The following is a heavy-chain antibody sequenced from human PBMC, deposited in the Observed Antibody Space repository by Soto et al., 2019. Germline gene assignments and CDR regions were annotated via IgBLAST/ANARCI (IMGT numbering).Heavy chain of an antibody. J-gene: IGHJ4*02. CDR3: AKAGGSVSYYSGTFY. D-gene: IGHD3-10*01. CDR2: IIGSGDST. CDR1: GFTFSSYA. V-gene: IGHV3-23*01. Sequence: EVQLLESGGGLVQPGGSLRLSCAASGFTFSSYAMSWVRQAPGKGLEWVSSIIGSGDSTYYADSVKGRFTISRDNSKNTLDLQMDSLRAECAAVYHCAKAGGSVSYYSGTFYWGQGTLVTVSS.